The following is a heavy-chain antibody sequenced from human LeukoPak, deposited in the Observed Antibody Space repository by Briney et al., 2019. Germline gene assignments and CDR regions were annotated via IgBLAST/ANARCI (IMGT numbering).Heavy chain of an antibody. D-gene: IGHD3-10*01. CDR2: IYYGGST. CDR3: ARAYYYGSESSLNYYYYYMDV. Sequence: SETLSFTCTVSGGSISSYYWSWIRQPPGKGLEGMGYIYYGGSTNYNHSLKSRVTISVDTSKNHFALKLSSVTAADTAVYYCARAYYYGSESSLNYYYYYMDVWEKGTTVSVS. CDR1: GGSISSYY. V-gene: IGHV4-59*01. J-gene: IGHJ6*03.